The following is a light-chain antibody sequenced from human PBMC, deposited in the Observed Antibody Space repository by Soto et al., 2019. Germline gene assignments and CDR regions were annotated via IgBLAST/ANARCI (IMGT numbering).Light chain of an antibody. Sequence: EIVMTQSPATLSVSPGERATLSCRASQSVRSNLAWYQQKPGQAPRLLIYGASTRATGIPARFSGSGSGTEFTLNISSLQSEDFAVYYCQQYNNWPQTFGQGTKLELK. CDR3: QQYNNWPQT. J-gene: IGKJ2*01. CDR1: QSVRSN. V-gene: IGKV3-15*01. CDR2: GAS.